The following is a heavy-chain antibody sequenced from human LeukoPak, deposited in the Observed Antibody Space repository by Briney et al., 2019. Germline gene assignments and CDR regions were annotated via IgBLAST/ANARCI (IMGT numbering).Heavy chain of an antibody. V-gene: IGHV3-66*03. CDR3: ARGPYYDSSGYPY. D-gene: IGHD3-22*01. Sequence: GGSLRLSCEASGFTFSGNYMSWVRQAPGKGLEWVSVIFSYGSTYYADSVKGRFTISRDNAKNSLYLQMNSLRAEDTAVYYCARGPYYDSSGYPYWGQGTLVTVS. CDR1: GFTFSGNY. J-gene: IGHJ4*02. CDR2: IFSYGST.